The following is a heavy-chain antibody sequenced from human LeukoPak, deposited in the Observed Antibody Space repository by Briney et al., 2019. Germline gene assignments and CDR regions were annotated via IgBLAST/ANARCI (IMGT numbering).Heavy chain of an antibody. CDR2: IYYSGST. CDR3: ARSSFQYQLLSR. D-gene: IGHD2-2*01. V-gene: IGHV4-39*07. J-gene: IGHJ4*02. CDR1: GGSISSSSYY. Sequence: SETLSLTCTVSGGSISSSSYYWGWIRQPPGKGLEWIGSIYYSGSTYYNPSLKSRVTISVDTSKNQFSLKLSSVTAADTAVYYCARSSFQYQLLSRWGQGTLVTVSS.